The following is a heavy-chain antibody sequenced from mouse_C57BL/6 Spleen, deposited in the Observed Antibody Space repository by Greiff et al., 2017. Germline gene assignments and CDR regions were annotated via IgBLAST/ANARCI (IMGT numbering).Heavy chain of an antibody. D-gene: IGHD2-4*01. Sequence: QVQLQQSGAELVKPGASVKISCKASGYAFSSYWLNWVKQRPGKGLEWIGQIYPGDGDTNYNGKFKGKATLTADKSSSTAYMQLSSLTSEDSAVYFCARWGYYDYDGGFAYWGQGTLVTVAA. CDR3: ARWGYYDYDGGFAY. CDR1: GYAFSSYW. V-gene: IGHV1-80*01. J-gene: IGHJ3*01. CDR2: IYPGDGDT.